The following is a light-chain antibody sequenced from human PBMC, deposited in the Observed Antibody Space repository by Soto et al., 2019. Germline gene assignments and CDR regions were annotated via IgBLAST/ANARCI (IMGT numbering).Light chain of an antibody. CDR1: QGISNY. V-gene: IGKV1-27*01. J-gene: IGKJ1*01. CDR3: QKYDSAPWS. CDR2: AAS. Sequence: DIEMTQSPASLSASVGDRVTITCRASQGISNYLAWYQQRPGKVPKLLIYAASTLQSGVPSRFSGSGSGTDFTLTISSLQPEDGATYYCQKYDSAPWSFGQGTEVDIK.